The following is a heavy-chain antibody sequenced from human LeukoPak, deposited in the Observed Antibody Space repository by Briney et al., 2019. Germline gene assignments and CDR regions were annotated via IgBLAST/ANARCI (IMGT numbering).Heavy chain of an antibody. Sequence: PGGSLRPSCAASGFTFSSYSMNWARQAPGKGLEWVSSISSSSSYIYYADSVKGRFTISRDNAKNSLYLQMNSLRVEDTALYYCSVVGVDTFDIWGQGTMVTVSS. CDR2: ISSSSSYI. CDR1: GFTFSSYS. J-gene: IGHJ3*02. CDR3: SVVGVDTFDI. V-gene: IGHV3-21*01. D-gene: IGHD1-26*01.